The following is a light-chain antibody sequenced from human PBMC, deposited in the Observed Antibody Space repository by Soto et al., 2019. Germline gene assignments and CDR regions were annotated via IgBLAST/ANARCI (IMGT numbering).Light chain of an antibody. V-gene: IGKV1-5*03. Sequence: DIQMTQSPSTLSASVGDSVTITCRASQSIPSWLAWYQQKPGKAPKLLIYKASSLESGVPSRFSGSGSGTDFTLTISSLQPDDFATYYCLLYNTYWTFGQGTKVDIK. CDR1: QSIPSW. J-gene: IGKJ1*01. CDR3: LLYNTYWT. CDR2: KAS.